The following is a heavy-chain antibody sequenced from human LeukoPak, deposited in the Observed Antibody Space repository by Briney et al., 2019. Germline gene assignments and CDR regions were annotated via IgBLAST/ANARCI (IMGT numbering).Heavy chain of an antibody. V-gene: IGHV4-34*01. Sequence: SETLSLTCAVYGGSFSGYYWSWIRQPPGKGLEWIGEINHSGSTNYNPSLKSRVTISVDTSKNQFSLKLSSVTAADTAVYYCAGLGVVTLHYWGQGTLVTVSS. CDR3: AGLGVVTLHY. D-gene: IGHD2-21*02. CDR2: INHSGST. J-gene: IGHJ4*02. CDR1: GGSFSGYY.